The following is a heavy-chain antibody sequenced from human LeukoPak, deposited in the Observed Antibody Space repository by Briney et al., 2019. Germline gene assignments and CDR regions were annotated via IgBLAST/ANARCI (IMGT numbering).Heavy chain of an antibody. CDR3: ARGFDQQYFDFWSGYVNWFDP. CDR1: GGSISSGSYS. Sequence: PSETLSLTCTVSGGSISSGSYSWGWIRQPPGKGLEWIGSFYYSGNTFYNPSLKSRVTISVDTSKNHFSLNVRSVTAADTAVYYCARGFDQQYFDFWSGYVNWFDPWGQGTLVTVSS. CDR2: FYYSGNT. D-gene: IGHD3-3*01. J-gene: IGHJ5*02. V-gene: IGHV4-39*07.